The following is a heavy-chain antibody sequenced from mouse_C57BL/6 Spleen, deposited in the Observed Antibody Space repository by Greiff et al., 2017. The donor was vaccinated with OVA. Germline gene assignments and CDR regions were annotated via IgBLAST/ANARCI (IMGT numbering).Heavy chain of an antibody. J-gene: IGHJ1*03. Sequence: VQLQQPGAELVMPGASVKLSCKASGYTFTSYWMHWVKQRPGQGLEWIGEIDPSDSYTNYNQKFKGKSTLTVDKSSSTAYMQLSSLTSEDSAVYYCARSEGNWYFDVWGTGTTVTVSS. CDR2: IDPSDSYT. CDR1: GYTFTSYW. CDR3: ARSEGNWYFDV. V-gene: IGHV1-69*01.